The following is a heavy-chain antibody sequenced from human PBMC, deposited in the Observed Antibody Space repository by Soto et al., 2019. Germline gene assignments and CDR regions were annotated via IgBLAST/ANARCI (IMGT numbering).Heavy chain of an antibody. D-gene: IGHD1-7*01. J-gene: IGHJ6*02. CDR1: GYTFTSYD. CDR3: VRGTRTTDV. V-gene: IGHV1-8*01. Sequence: GASVKVSCKASGYTFTSYDINWVRQATGQGLEWMGWMNPNSGNTGYAQTLQGRVTMTRNTSISTAFMELGSLGSEDTAIYYCVRGTRTTDVWGQGTTVTVSS. CDR2: MNPNSGNT.